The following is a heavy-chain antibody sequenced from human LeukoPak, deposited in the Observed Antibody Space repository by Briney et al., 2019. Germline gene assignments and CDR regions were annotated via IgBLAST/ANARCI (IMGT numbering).Heavy chain of an antibody. Sequence: ASVTVPCKASGYTFTSYGISWVRQAPGQGLEWMGWISAYNGNTNYAQKLQGRVTMTTDTSTSTAYMELRSLRSDDTAIYYCARREDYYDSSGYYLFDYWGQGTLVTVSS. D-gene: IGHD3-22*01. CDR2: ISAYNGNT. J-gene: IGHJ4*02. CDR3: ARREDYYDSSGYYLFDY. CDR1: GYTFTSYG. V-gene: IGHV1-18*01.